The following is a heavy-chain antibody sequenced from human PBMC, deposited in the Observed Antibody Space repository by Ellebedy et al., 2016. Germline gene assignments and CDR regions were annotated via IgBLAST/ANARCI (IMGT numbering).Heavy chain of an antibody. CDR3: ASPSIQLAQYYFDY. J-gene: IGHJ4*02. D-gene: IGHD5-18*01. Sequence: SVKVSCXASGGTFSSYAISWVRQAPGQGLEWMVGIIPIFGTANYAQKFQGRVTITADESTSTAYMELSSLRSEDTAVYYCASPSIQLAQYYFDYWGQGTLVTVSS. CDR2: IIPIFGTA. CDR1: GGTFSSYA. V-gene: IGHV1-69*13.